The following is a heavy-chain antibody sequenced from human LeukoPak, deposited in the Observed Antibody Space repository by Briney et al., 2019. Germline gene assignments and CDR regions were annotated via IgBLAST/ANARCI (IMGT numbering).Heavy chain of an antibody. CDR1: GYRFTSYW. CDR2: LYPGDSDT. Sequence: GESLKISCKGSGYRFTSYWIGWVRQMPGKGLEWMGSLYPGDSDTRYSPSFQGQVSISVDRSINTAYLQWSSLKASDTAMYYCARPGVEIGATRVDLFFYYWGQGTLVTVSS. D-gene: IGHD5-12*01. J-gene: IGHJ4*02. V-gene: IGHV5-51*01. CDR3: ARPGVEIGATRVDLFFYY.